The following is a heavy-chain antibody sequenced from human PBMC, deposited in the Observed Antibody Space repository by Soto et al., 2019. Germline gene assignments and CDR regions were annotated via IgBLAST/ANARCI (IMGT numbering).Heavy chain of an antibody. CDR2: IGTAGDT. D-gene: IGHD6-13*01. CDR1: GFTFSSYD. Sequence: PGGSLRLSCAAPGFTFSSYDMHWVRQATGKGLEWVSAIGTAGDTYYPGSVKGRFTISRENAKNSLYLQMNSLRAGDTAVYYCAAAGHSDAFDIWGQGTMVTVSS. CDR3: AAAGHSDAFDI. J-gene: IGHJ3*02. V-gene: IGHV3-13*01.